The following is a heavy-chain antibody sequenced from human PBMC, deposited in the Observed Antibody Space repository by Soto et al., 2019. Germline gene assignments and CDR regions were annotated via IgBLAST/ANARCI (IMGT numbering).Heavy chain of an antibody. J-gene: IGHJ4*02. D-gene: IGHD3-22*01. V-gene: IGHV3-23*01. CDR1: GFTFSSYA. CDR2: ITCSGDYT. CDR3: AKDHASSGHYALDY. Sequence: HPGGSLRLSCEASGFTFSSYAMNWVRQAPGKGLQWVSAITCSGDYTSYIASVKGRFTISRDNSKNTLYLQMNSLRAEDTAVYFCAKDHASSGHYALDYWGQGTLVTVSS.